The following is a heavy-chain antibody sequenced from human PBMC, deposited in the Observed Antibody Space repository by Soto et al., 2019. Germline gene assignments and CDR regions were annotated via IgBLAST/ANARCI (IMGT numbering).Heavy chain of an antibody. J-gene: IGHJ6*02. CDR2: ISAYNGNT. Sequence: ASVKVSCKASGYTFTSYGISWVRQAPGQGLEWMGWISAYNGNTNYAQKLQGRVTMTTDTSTSTAYMELRSLRSDDTAVYYCARDGEHYYDSSGYYYYYGMDVWGQGTTVTVS. CDR1: GYTFTSYG. V-gene: IGHV1-18*01. CDR3: ARDGEHYYDSSGYYYYYGMDV. D-gene: IGHD3-22*01.